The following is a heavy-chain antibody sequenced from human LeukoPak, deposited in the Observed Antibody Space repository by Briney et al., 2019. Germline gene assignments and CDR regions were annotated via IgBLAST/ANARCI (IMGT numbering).Heavy chain of an antibody. D-gene: IGHD6-19*01. CDR3: ASRGPIPGAGRVDY. V-gene: IGHV3-66*01. J-gene: IGHJ4*02. CDR2: IYSGGST. CDR1: GFTVSSNY. Sequence: QPGGSLRLSCAASGFTVSSNYMSWVRQAPGKGLEWVSVIYSGGSTYYADSVKGRFTISRDNSKNTLYLQMNSLRAEYTAVYYCASRGPIPGAGRVDYGGKEPLVTVS.